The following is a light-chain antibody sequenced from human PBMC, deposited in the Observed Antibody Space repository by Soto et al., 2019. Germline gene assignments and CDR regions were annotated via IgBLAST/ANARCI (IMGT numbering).Light chain of an antibody. J-gene: IGLJ1*01. CDR3: LSYASDRSRTRYV. CDR1: SSNIGAGHD. Sequence: QSVLTQPPSVSGAPGQRVTISCTGSSSNIGAGHDVHWYQQLPGTAPKLLIYGDSNRPSGVPDRFSGSKSGASASLAITGLQAEDEAEYHCLSYASDRSRTRYVFGTGTKLTVL. V-gene: IGLV1-40*01. CDR2: GDS.